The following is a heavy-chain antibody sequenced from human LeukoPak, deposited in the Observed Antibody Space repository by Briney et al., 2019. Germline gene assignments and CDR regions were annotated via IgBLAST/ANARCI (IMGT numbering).Heavy chain of an antibody. CDR1: GGSLSSGDYY. CDR2: IYYSGST. Sequence: PSQTLSLTCTVSGGSLSSGDYYWSWIRQPPGKGLEWIGYIYYSGSTYYNPSLKSRVTISVDTSKNQFSLKLSSVTAADTAVYYCAGAVAGTIDAFDTWGQGTMVTVSS. J-gene: IGHJ3*02. D-gene: IGHD6-19*01. CDR3: AGAVAGTIDAFDT. V-gene: IGHV4-30-4*01.